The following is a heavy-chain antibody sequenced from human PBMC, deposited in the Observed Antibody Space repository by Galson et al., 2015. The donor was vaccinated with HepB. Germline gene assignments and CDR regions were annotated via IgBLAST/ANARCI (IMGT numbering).Heavy chain of an antibody. J-gene: IGHJ4*02. CDR2: IIPIFGTA. V-gene: IGHV1-69*13. D-gene: IGHD1-26*01. Sequence: SVKVSCKASGGTFSSYAISWVRQAPGQGLEWMGGIIPIFGTANYAQKFQGRVTITADESTSTAYMELSSLRSEDTAVYYCARAMAPKSGGGYPGAFDYWGQGTLVTVSS. CDR1: GGTFSSYA. CDR3: ARAMAPKSGGGYPGAFDY.